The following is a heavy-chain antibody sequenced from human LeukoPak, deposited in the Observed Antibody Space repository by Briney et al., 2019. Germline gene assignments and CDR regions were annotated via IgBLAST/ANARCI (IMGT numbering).Heavy chain of an antibody. Sequence: GGSLRLSCAASGFTFSTYSMNWVRQAPGKGLEWLSSISSNSRTMYYADSVKGRFTISRDNAKNSLYLQMNSLRAEDTAVYYCARAPGYGAAYYFDYWGQGTLVTVSS. CDR1: GFTFSTYS. J-gene: IGHJ4*02. V-gene: IGHV3-48*01. CDR3: ARAPGYGAAYYFDY. D-gene: IGHD1-1*01. CDR2: ISSNSRTM.